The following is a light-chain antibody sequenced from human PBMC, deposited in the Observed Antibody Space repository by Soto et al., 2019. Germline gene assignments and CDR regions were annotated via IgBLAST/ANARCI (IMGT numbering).Light chain of an antibody. V-gene: IGLV2-8*01. CDR3: SSFKGTNSFV. J-gene: IGLJ1*01. CDR2: EVR. Sequence: QSVLTQPPSPSGSPGQSVTIPCTGTYSDIGAYNYVSWYQQRPGEAPKLIIYEVRKRTPGVPDRLFASKSGNTASLTVSGLQADDEANYYCSSFKGTNSFVFGTGTKVTVL. CDR1: YSDIGAYNY.